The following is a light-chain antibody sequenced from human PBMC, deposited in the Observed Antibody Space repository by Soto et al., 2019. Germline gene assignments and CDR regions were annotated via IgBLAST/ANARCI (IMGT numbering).Light chain of an antibody. J-gene: IGLJ1*01. CDR2: EVT. V-gene: IGLV2-14*01. Sequence: QSALTQPASVSGSPGQSITISCTGTSSDVGYYNYVSWYQHHPGKAPKLMIYEVTNRPSGVSNRFSGAKSGNTASLTISGLQAEDEADYNCSSYTTSSTRVFGTGTKLTVL. CDR3: SSYTTSSTRV. CDR1: SSDVGYYNY.